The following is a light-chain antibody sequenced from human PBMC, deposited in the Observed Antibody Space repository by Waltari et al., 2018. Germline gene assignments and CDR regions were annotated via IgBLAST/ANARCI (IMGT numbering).Light chain of an antibody. J-gene: IGKJ1*01. Sequence: QMTQSPSSLSASVGDRVTITCRASQTISRYLNWYQQKPGKAPNLLIYAASSLQSGVPSRFSGSGSGGDFTLIITSLQPEDFVTYYCQQSYSFTRTFGQGTKVEIK. CDR3: QQSYSFTRT. CDR2: AAS. V-gene: IGKV1-39*01. CDR1: QTISRY.